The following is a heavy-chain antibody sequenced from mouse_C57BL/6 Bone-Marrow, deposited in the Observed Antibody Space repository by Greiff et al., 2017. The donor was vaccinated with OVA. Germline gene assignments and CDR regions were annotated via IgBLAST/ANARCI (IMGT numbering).Heavy chain of an antibody. CDR1: GFTFSSYA. D-gene: IGHD1-1*01. Sequence: EVKLMESGEGLVKPGGSLKLSCAASGFTFSSYAMSWVRQTPEKRLEWVAYISSGGDYIYYADTVKGRFTISRDNARNTLYLQMSSLKSEDTAMYYCTREGVITTVSPFAYWGQGTLVTVSA. CDR2: ISSGGDYI. CDR3: TREGVITTVSPFAY. J-gene: IGHJ3*01. V-gene: IGHV5-9-1*02.